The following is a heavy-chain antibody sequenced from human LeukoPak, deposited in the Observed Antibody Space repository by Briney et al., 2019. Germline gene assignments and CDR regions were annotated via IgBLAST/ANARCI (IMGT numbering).Heavy chain of an antibody. CDR2: IYYSGST. Sequence: SETLSLTCTVSGGSISSSSYYWGWIRQPPGKGLEWIGSIYYSGSTYYNPSLKSRVTISVDTSKNQFSLKLSSVTAADTAVYYCALYDFWSGHDAFDIWGQGTMVTVSS. V-gene: IGHV4-39*07. CDR3: ALYDFWSGHDAFDI. D-gene: IGHD3-3*01. CDR1: GGSISSSSYY. J-gene: IGHJ3*02.